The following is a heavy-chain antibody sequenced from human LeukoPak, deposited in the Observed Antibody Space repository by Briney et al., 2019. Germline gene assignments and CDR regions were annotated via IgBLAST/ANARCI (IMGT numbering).Heavy chain of an antibody. V-gene: IGHV4-4*07. CDR3: ARQQCTGGMCLDFDY. Sequence: SETLSLTCTVSGGSISSYYWNWIRQPAGKGLEWIGRIYTSGSTNYNPSLKSRVTMSVDTSTNQFSLNLISVTAADTAVYYCARQQCTGGMCLDFDYWGQGTLVSVSS. J-gene: IGHJ4*02. D-gene: IGHD2-8*02. CDR1: GGSISSYY. CDR2: IYTSGST.